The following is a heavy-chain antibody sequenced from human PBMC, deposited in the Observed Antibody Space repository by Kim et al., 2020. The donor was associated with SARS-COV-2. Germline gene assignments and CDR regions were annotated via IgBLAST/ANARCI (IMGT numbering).Heavy chain of an antibody. CDR3: AVQWLAGVGDKSCDY. V-gene: IGHV3-48*02. CDR2: ISSSSSTI. Sequence: GGSLRLSCAASGFTFSSYSMNWVRQAPGKGLEWVSYISSSSSTIYYADSVKGRFTISRDNAKNSLYLQMNSLRDEDTAVYYCAVQWLAGVGDKSCDYWGQGTLVTVSS. D-gene: IGHD6-19*01. J-gene: IGHJ4*02. CDR1: GFTFSSYS.